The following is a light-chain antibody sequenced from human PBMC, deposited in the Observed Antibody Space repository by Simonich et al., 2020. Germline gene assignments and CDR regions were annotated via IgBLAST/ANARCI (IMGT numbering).Light chain of an antibody. CDR1: SRDVGGYIY. V-gene: IGLV2-11*01. Sequence: QSALPQPRSVSGSPGQSVTISCTGTSRDVGGYIYVSWYQQHPGKAPKLMIYDVSKRPSGVPDRFSGSKSGNTASLTISGLQAEDEADYYCCSYAGSYTLVFGGGTKLTVL. J-gene: IGLJ3*02. CDR2: DVS. CDR3: CSYAGSYTLV.